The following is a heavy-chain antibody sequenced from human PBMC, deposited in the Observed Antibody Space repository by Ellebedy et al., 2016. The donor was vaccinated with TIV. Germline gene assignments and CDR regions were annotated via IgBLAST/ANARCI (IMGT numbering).Heavy chain of an antibody. D-gene: IGHD1-14*01. CDR2: IDQSGVA. Sequence: MPSETLSLTCAIYGDSFRDYYWGWVRQPPGKGLPWIGEIDQSGVANYNPSLKGRVIMSVDTSKRQFSLNLTSVSAADTAVYYCARERASRNFYYHYFMDVWGKGTTVTVSS. CDR1: GDSFRDYY. J-gene: IGHJ6*03. V-gene: IGHV4-34*01. CDR3: ARERASRNFYYHYFMDV.